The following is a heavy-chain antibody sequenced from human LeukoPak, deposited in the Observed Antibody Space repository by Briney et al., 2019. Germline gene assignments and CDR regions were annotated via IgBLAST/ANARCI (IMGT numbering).Heavy chain of an antibody. D-gene: IGHD3-22*01. V-gene: IGHV4-31*03. CDR1: GGSISSGGYY. CDR3: ARYWSYDSSGYYYSVLDI. J-gene: IGHJ3*02. CDR2: IYYSGST. Sequence: PSETLSLTCTVSGGSISSGGYYWSWIRQHPGKGLEWIGYIYYSGSTNCNPSLESRVTISVDTSKNQFSLKLSSVTAADTAVYYCARYWSYDSSGYYYSVLDIWGQGTMVTVSS.